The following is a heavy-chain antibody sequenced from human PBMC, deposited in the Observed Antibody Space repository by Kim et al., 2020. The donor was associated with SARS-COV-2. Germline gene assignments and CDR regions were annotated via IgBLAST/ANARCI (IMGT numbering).Heavy chain of an antibody. Sequence: SETLSLTCTVSGSSISSYYWSWIRQPAGKGLEWIGRIYTSGSTNYNPSLKSRVTMSVDTSKNQFSLKLSSVTAADTAVYYCARERDYIGDFDYWGQGTLVTVSS. CDR3: ARERDYIGDFDY. J-gene: IGHJ4*02. CDR2: IYTSGST. CDR1: GSSISSYY. V-gene: IGHV4-4*07. D-gene: IGHD3-16*01.